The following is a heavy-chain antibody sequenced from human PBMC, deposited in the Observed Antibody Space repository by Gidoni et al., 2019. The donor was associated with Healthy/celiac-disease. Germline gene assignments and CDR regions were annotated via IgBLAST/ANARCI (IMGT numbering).Heavy chain of an antibody. CDR3: AKDIGGYSSSWYGMDV. Sequence: EVQLVESGGVVVQPGGSLRLPCAAPGFTFDDYTLHWVRQAPGKGLEWVSLISWDGGSTYYADSVKGRFTISRDNSKNSLYLQMNSLRTEDTALYYCAKDIGGYSSSWYGMDVWGQGTTVTVSS. CDR2: ISWDGGST. D-gene: IGHD6-13*01. CDR1: GFTFDDYT. J-gene: IGHJ6*02. V-gene: IGHV3-43*01.